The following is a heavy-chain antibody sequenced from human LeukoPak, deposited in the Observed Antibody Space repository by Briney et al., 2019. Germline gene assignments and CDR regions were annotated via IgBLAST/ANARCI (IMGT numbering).Heavy chain of an antibody. CDR1: GFTLSIYS. CDR3: VRESKYYDSSGYYDWFDP. V-gene: IGHV3-48*01. D-gene: IGHD3-22*01. CDR2: ISSSSSTI. Sequence: PGGSLRLSCAASGFTLSIYSMIWVRQAPGKGLEWLSYISSSSSTIYYADSVKGRFTISRDNSKNTLYLQMNSLRAEDTAVYYCVRESKYYDSSGYYDWFDPWGQGTLVTVSS. J-gene: IGHJ5*02.